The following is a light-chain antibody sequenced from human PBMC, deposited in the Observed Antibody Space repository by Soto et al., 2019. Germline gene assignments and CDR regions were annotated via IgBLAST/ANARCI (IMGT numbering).Light chain of an antibody. V-gene: IGKV3-20*01. Sequence: EIVLTQSPGTLSLSPGERATLSCRASQSISSTYLAWFHQKPGQAPRLLIYGTSSRATDIPDRFSGSGSGTDFTLTICSLEPEDFAVYYCQLYGSSPPKYTFGQGTKLEIK. CDR1: QSISSTY. J-gene: IGKJ2*01. CDR3: QLYGSSPPKYT. CDR2: GTS.